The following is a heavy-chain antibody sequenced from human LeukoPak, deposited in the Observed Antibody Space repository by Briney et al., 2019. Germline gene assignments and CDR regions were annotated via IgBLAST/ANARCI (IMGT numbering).Heavy chain of an antibody. Sequence: SVKVSCKASGGTFSSYATSWVRQAPGQGLEWMGRIIPILGIANYAQKFQGRVTITADKSTSTAYMELSSLRSEDTAVYYCARGLVPAAIDWFDPWGQGTLVTVSS. CDR3: ARGLVPAAIDWFDP. CDR1: GGTFSSYA. CDR2: IIPILGIA. J-gene: IGHJ5*02. V-gene: IGHV1-69*04. D-gene: IGHD2-2*01.